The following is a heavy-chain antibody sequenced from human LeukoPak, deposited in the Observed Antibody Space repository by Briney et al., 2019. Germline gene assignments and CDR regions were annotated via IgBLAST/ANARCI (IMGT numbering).Heavy chain of an antibody. Sequence: PSETLSLTCTVSGGSISSYYWSWIRQPPGKGLEWIGYIYYSGSTNYNPSLKSRVTISVDTPKNQFSLKLSSVTAADTAVYYCARSRLAVAADYYYGMDVWGQGTTVTVSS. J-gene: IGHJ6*02. CDR1: GGSISSYY. V-gene: IGHV4-59*08. CDR2: IYYSGST. CDR3: ARSRLAVAADYYYGMDV. D-gene: IGHD6-19*01.